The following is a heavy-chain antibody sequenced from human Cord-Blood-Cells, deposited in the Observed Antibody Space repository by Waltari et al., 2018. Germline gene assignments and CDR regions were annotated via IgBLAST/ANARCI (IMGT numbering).Heavy chain of an antibody. D-gene: IGHD3-10*01. J-gene: IGHJ4*02. Sequence: QVHLQQWAAGLLKPSETLSLTCAVYGGSFIGYYCSWIRQPPGEGLEWIGEINHSGSNNYNPSITSRVTISVDTSKNQFSMKLSSVIAADTAVYYCARGRLLYYYGSGSYYFDYWGQGTLVTVSS. CDR3: ARGRLLYYYGSGSYYFDY. CDR1: GGSFIGYY. V-gene: IGHV4-34*01. CDR2: INHSGSN.